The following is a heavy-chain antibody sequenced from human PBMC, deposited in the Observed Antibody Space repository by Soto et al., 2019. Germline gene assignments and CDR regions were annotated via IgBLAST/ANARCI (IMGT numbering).Heavy chain of an antibody. CDR2: ISGSGGST. CDR1: GFTFSSYA. CDR3: AKDSPSKGIAAAGTDY. Sequence: GGSLRLSCAASGFTFSSYAMSWVRQAPGKGLEWVSAISGSGGSTYYADSVKGRFTISRDNSKNTLYLQMNSLRAEDTAVYYCAKDSPSKGIAAAGTDYWGQGTLVTVSS. D-gene: IGHD6-13*01. J-gene: IGHJ4*02. V-gene: IGHV3-23*01.